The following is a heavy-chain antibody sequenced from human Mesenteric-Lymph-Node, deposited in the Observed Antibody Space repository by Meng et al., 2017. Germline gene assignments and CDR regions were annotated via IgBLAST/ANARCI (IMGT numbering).Heavy chain of an antibody. CDR3: ARVREYCSGGSCYGDAFDI. V-gene: IGHV1-69*06. D-gene: IGHD2-15*01. CDR2: IIPIFGTA. J-gene: IGHJ3*02. CDR1: GGTFSSYA. Sequence: SVKVSCTASGGTFSSYAISWVRQAPGQGLEWMGGIIPIFGTANYAQKFQGRVTITADKSTSTAYMELSSLRSEDTAVYYCARVREYCSGGSCYGDAFDIWGQGTMVTVSS.